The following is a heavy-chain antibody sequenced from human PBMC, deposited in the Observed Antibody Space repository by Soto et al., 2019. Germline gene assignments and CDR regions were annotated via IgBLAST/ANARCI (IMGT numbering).Heavy chain of an antibody. CDR1: GGSISSYY. V-gene: IGHV4-59*08. CDR3: AGPYCSGGSCYGFDP. D-gene: IGHD2-15*01. Sequence: QVQLQESGPGLVKPSETLSLTCTVSGGSISSYYWSWIRQPPGKGLEWIGYIYYSGSTNYNPSLKSRVTISVDTSNHQFSLKLRAVTAADTAVYYCAGPYCSGGSCYGFDPWGQGTLVTVSS. J-gene: IGHJ5*02. CDR2: IYYSGST.